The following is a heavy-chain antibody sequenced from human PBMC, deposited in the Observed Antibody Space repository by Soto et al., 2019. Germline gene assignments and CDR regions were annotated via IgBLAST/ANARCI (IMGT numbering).Heavy chain of an antibody. CDR3: AHTTYYYDSSGYRANLNFAY. V-gene: IGHV2-5*02. CDR1: GFSLSTSGVG. J-gene: IGHJ4*02. Sequence: QITLKESGPTLVKPTQTLTLTCTFSGFSLSTSGVGVGWIRQPPGKALEWLALIYWDDDKRYSPSLKSRHTITKATHKNQVVLTMTNMDPVDTATYYCAHTTYYYDSSGYRANLNFAYWGQGTLVTVSS. CDR2: IYWDDDK. D-gene: IGHD3-22*01.